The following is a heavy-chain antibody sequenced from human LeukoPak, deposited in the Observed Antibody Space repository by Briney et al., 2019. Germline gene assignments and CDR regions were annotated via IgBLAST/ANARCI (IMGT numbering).Heavy chain of an antibody. D-gene: IGHD1-26*01. Sequence: GGSLRLSCAASGFTFSSYWMNWVRQAPGKGLEWVANIKQDGSEKYHVDSAKGRFTISRDNAKNSLYLQMNSLRAEDTAVYYCARPPNSGSYYLPRYYYYYMDVWGKGTTVTVSS. V-gene: IGHV3-7*01. CDR2: IKQDGSEK. J-gene: IGHJ6*03. CDR1: GFTFSSYW. CDR3: ARPPNSGSYYLPRYYYYYMDV.